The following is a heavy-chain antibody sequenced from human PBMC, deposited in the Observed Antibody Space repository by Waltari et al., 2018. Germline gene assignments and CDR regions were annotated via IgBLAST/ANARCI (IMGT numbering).Heavy chain of an antibody. CDR1: GFTFRSYS. Sequence: EVQLVESGGGLVKPGGSLRLSCAASGFTFRSYSLNWVRQAPGKGLEWVSSISSSSYIYYADSVKGRFTISRDNAKNSLYLQMNSLRAEDTAVYYCARDLAWGYFDYWGQGTLVTVSS. CDR3: ARDLAWGYFDY. V-gene: IGHV3-21*01. D-gene: IGHD3-16*01. CDR2: ISSSSYI. J-gene: IGHJ4*02.